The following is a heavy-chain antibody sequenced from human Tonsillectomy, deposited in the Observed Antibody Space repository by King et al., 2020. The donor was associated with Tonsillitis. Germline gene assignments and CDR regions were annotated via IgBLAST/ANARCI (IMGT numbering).Heavy chain of an antibody. CDR3: ARHFNLEWLYLHV. CDR2: IYYSGST. Sequence: VQLQESGPGLVKPSETLSLTCTVSGGSISSYYWSWIRQPPGKGLEWIGYIYYSGSTNYNPSLKSRVTISVDTSKNQFSLKLSYVTAADTAVYYCARHFNLEWLYLHVWGQGTTVTVSS. J-gene: IGHJ6*02. CDR1: GGSISSYY. V-gene: IGHV4-59*08. D-gene: IGHD3-3*01.